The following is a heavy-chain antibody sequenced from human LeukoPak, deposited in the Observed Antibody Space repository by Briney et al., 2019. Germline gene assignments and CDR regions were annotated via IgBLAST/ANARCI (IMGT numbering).Heavy chain of an antibody. CDR2: ISGSGGST. J-gene: IGHJ6*02. CDR1: GFTFSTYW. D-gene: IGHD3-3*01. Sequence: GGSLRLSCAASGFTFSTYWMSWVRQAPGKGLEWVSAISGSGGSTYYADSVKGRFTISRDNSKNTLYLQMNSLRAEDTAVYYCARVIRGDDFWSGYLYNYGMDVWGQGTTVTVSS. CDR3: ARVIRGDDFWSGYLYNYGMDV. V-gene: IGHV3-23*01.